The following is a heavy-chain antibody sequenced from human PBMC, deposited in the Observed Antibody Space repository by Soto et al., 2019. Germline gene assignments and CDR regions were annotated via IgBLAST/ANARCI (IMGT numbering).Heavy chain of an antibody. Sequence: WSLRLSCAASGFTFSSYGMHWVRQAPGKGLEWVAVIWYDGSNKYYAESVKGRFTISRDNSKNTLYLQMNNLRAEDTAVYYCARDSHVGSGWQLTADYWGQGTLVTVSS. V-gene: IGHV3-33*01. CDR3: ARDSHVGSGWQLTADY. CDR2: IWYDGSNK. CDR1: GFTFSSYG. J-gene: IGHJ4*02. D-gene: IGHD6-19*01.